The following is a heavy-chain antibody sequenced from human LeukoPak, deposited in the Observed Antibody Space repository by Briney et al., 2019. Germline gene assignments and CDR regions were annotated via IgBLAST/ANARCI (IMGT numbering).Heavy chain of an antibody. CDR2: INGAGSST. CDR1: GFMFSNYA. CDR3: AKSQYSGSYLYSMDV. J-gene: IGHJ6*03. D-gene: IGHD1-26*01. Sequence: GGSLRVSCAASGFMFSNYAISWVRQAPGKGLEWVSTINGAGSSTYYADSVKGRFSVSRENSKKTLYLEMNTLRADDTAVYYCAKSQYSGSYLYSMDVWGKGTMVTVSS. V-gene: IGHV3-23*01.